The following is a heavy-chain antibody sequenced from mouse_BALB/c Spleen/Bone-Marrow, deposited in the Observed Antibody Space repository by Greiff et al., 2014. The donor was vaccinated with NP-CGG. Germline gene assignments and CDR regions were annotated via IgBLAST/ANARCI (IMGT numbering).Heavy chain of an antibody. D-gene: IGHD4-1*01. CDR1: GYTFTDYW. J-gene: IGHJ3*01. Sequence: VHLVESGAELVMPGASVKMSCKASGYTFTDYWMHWVKQRPGQGLEWIGAIDTSDSYTSYNQKFKGKATLTVDESSSTACMQLSSLTSEDSAVYYCARGDWDDAYWGQGTLVTVSA. CDR2: IDTSDSYT. CDR3: ARGDWDDAY. V-gene: IGHV1-69*01.